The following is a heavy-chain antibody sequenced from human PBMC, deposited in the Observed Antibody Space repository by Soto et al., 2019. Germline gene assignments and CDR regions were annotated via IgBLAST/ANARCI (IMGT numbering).Heavy chain of an antibody. V-gene: IGHV3-73*02. CDR1: GFTFSGYA. CDR3: IRQLPRAAGTDY. J-gene: IGHJ4*02. D-gene: IGHD1-1*01. CDR2: IRIKANGYAT. Sequence: EVQLVESGGGLVQPGGSLKLSCAASGFTFSGYAVHWVRQASGKGLEWVGRIRIKANGYATAYAASVKGRFTISRDDSKNTAYLQMNSLKIEDTAVYYCIRQLPRAAGTDYWGQGTQVTVSS.